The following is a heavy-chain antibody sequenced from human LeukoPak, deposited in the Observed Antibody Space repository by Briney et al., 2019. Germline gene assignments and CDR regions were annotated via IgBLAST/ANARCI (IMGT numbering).Heavy chain of an antibody. D-gene: IGHD2-21*01. CDR1: GGSISTYY. CDR2: IYYSGSS. CDR3: ARGSIPVVPAFDI. J-gene: IGHJ3*02. Sequence: NSSETLSLTCTLSGGSISTYYWSWIRQPPGKVLEWIGYIYYSGSSGYNPSLKSRGTISVDTSKNQFSLKLSSVTAADTAVYYCARGSIPVVPAFDIWGQGTMVTVSS. V-gene: IGHV4-59*12.